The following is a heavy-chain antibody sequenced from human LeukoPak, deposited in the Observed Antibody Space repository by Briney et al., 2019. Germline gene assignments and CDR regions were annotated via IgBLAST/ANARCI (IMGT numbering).Heavy chain of an antibody. CDR2: IIPIFGTA. J-gene: IGHJ4*02. CDR1: GGTFSSYA. V-gene: IGHV1-69*05. D-gene: IGHD3-10*01. Sequence: SVKVSCKASGGTFSSYAISWVRQAPGQGLEWMGRIIPIFGTANYAQKFQGRVTITTDESTSTAYMELSSLRSEDTAVYYCAGVLDYYGSGSYYHFDYWGQGTLVTVSS. CDR3: AGVLDYYGSGSYYHFDY.